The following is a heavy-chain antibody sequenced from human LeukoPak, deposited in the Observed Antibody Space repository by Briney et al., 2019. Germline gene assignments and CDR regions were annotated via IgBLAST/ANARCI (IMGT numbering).Heavy chain of an antibody. CDR1: GFTFSSYS. CDR2: ISSSSSYI. CDR3: ASGRRVNSGYDSGYFDY. V-gene: IGHV3-21*01. D-gene: IGHD5-12*01. J-gene: IGHJ4*02. Sequence: GGSLRLSCAASGFTFSSYSMNWVRQAPGKGLEWVSSISSSSSYIYYADSVKGRFTISRDNAKNSLYLQMNSLRAEDTAAYYCASGRRVNSGYDSGYFDYWGQGTLVTVSS.